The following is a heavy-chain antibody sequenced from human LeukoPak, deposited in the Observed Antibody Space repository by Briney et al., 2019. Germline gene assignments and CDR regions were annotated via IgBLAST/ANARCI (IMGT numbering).Heavy chain of an antibody. J-gene: IGHJ2*01. V-gene: IGHV6-1*01. CDR3: ARPRLRGLVTATRRNWYFDL. CDR2: TYYRSKLYN. D-gene: IGHD2-21*02. CDR1: GDSLSSNSAA. Sequence: SQTLSLTCAISGDSLSSNSAAWNWIRQSPSRGLEWLGRTYYRSKLYNDYAVSVKSRITINQDTSKNQFSLQLNSVTPEDTAVYYCARPRLRGLVTATRRNWYFDLWGRGTLVTVSS.